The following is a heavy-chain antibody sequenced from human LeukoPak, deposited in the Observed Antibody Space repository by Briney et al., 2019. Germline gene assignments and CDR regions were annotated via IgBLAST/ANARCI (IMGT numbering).Heavy chain of an antibody. CDR1: GYSFSHYW. D-gene: IGHD6-25*01. Sequence: TGESLKISCKGSGYSFSHYWIGWVRQMPGKGLEWMAIIYPDDSDTRYNPSFQGQVTISVDKSDSTAYLQWSSLKASDTAMYYCARRNTAADVLRWSDPWGQGTLVTVSS. CDR2: IYPDDSDT. J-gene: IGHJ5*02. V-gene: IGHV5-51*01. CDR3: ARRNTAADVLRWSDP.